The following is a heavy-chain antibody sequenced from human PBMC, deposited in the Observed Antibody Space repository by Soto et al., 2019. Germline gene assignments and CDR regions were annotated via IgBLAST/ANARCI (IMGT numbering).Heavy chain of an antibody. CDR1: GFTFSSYD. Sequence: EVQLVESGGGLVQPGGSLRLSCAASGFTFSSYDMHWVRQATGKGLEWVSAIGTAGDTYYPGSVKGRFTISRENAKNSWYLQMNGLRAGDTAVYYCARFAVGQLYDYWGQGTLVTVSS. CDR2: IGTAGDT. D-gene: IGHD6-13*01. J-gene: IGHJ4*02. CDR3: ARFAVGQLYDY. V-gene: IGHV3-13*04.